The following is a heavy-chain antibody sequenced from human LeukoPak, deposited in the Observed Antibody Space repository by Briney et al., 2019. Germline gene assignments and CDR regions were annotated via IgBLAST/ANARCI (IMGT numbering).Heavy chain of an antibody. V-gene: IGHV4-59*08. Sequence: SETLSLTCTVSGGSLSSYYWSWIRQPPGKGLEWIGYIYYSGSTNYNPSLKSRVTISVDTSKNQFSLKLSSVTAADTAVYYCARLLPATVDAFDIWGQGTMVTVSS. J-gene: IGHJ3*02. CDR2: IYYSGST. CDR1: GGSLSSYY. D-gene: IGHD2-2*01. CDR3: ARLLPATVDAFDI.